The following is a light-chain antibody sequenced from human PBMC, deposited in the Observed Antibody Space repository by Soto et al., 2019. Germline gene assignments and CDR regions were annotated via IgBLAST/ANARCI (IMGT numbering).Light chain of an antibody. J-gene: IGKJ1*01. CDR3: QQYNNWWT. V-gene: IGKV1-17*01. CDR2: AAS. CDR1: QGIRNE. Sequence: DIQMTQSPSSLSASVGDRVTITCRASQGIRNELGWYQQKPGKAPKRLIYAASSLQSGVPSRFSGSGYGTEFTLTISSLQSEDSAVYCCQQYNNWWTFGQGTKVDIK.